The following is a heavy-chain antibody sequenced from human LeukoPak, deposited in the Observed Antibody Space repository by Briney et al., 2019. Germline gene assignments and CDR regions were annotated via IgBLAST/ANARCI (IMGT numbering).Heavy chain of an antibody. CDR1: GGSISSSSYY. V-gene: IGHV4-39*01. J-gene: IGHJ3*02. CDR3: ASTSIQLWTHGAFDI. CDR2: IYYSGST. Sequence: SETLSLTCTVSGGSISSSSYYWGWIRQPPGKGLEWIGSIYYSGSTYYNPSLKSRVTISVDTSKNQFSLKLSSVTAADTAVYYCASTSIQLWTHGAFDIWGQGTMVTVSS. D-gene: IGHD5-18*01.